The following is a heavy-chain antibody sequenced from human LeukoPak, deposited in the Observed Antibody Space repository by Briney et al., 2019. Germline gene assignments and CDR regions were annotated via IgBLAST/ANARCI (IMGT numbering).Heavy chain of an antibody. Sequence: ASVKVSCKASGYTFTSYAMNWVRQAPGQGLEWMGWINTNTGNPTYAQGFTGRFVFSLDTSVGTAYLQISSLKAEDTAVYYCARDRHYYDSSGYYHVHDYWGQGTLVTVSS. CDR2: INTNTGNP. V-gene: IGHV7-4-1*02. CDR3: ARDRHYYDSSGYYHVHDY. CDR1: GYTFTSYA. D-gene: IGHD3-22*01. J-gene: IGHJ4*02.